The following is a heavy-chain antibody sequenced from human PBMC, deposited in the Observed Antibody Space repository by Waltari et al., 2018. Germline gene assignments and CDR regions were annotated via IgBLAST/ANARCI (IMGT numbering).Heavy chain of an antibody. J-gene: IGHJ2*01. D-gene: IGHD4-17*01. Sequence: QVQLVQSGAEVEKPGASVKVSCKVSGYTLTELSMHWVRQAPGKGLEWMGGFEPEAGETIYAQKSQCRVTMTEDTSTDTAYMELSSLRSEDTAVYYCATVTTADWYFDLWGRGTLVTVSS. CDR1: GYTLTELS. V-gene: IGHV1-24*01. CDR3: ATVTTADWYFDL. CDR2: FEPEAGET.